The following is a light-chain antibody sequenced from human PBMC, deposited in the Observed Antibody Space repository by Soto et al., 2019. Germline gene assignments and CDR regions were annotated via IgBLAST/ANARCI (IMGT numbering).Light chain of an antibody. V-gene: IGLV1-47*01. CDR1: YSNIGTNY. CDR2: RND. J-gene: IGLJ2*01. CDR3: AAWDTDLSGVI. Sequence: QSVLTQPPSASGTPGQRITIACSGSYSNIGTNYVYWYQHLSGAAPKLLIYRNDQRPLGVPDRFSGSKSGTSVSLAISGLRSEDEADYYCAAWDTDLSGVIFGGGTKLTVL.